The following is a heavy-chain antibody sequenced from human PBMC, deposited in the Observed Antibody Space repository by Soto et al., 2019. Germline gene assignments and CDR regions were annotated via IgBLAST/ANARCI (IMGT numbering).Heavy chain of an antibody. D-gene: IGHD6-13*01. Sequence: QVQLVQSGAEVKKPGSSVKVSCKASGGTFSSYTISWVRQAPGQGLEWMGRIIPILGIANYAQKFQGRVMITADKSTSTAYMELSSLRSEDTAVYYCARDQQQHLGFDYWGQGTLVTVSS. J-gene: IGHJ4*02. V-gene: IGHV1-69*08. CDR3: ARDQQQHLGFDY. CDR1: GGTFSSYT. CDR2: IIPILGIA.